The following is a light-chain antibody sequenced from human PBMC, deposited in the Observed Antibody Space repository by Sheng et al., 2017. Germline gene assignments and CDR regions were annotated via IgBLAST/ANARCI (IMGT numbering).Light chain of an antibody. CDR1: KLGNKY. CDR3: QTWASNTVV. V-gene: IGLV3-1*01. CDR2: QDN. Sequence: SYELTQPPSVSVSPGQTASITCSGDKLGNKYASWYQQRPGQSPILVIFQDNRLPSGIPERFSGSNSGNTATLTISGTQPMDEADYYCQTWASNTVVFGGGTKLTVL. J-gene: IGLJ2*01.